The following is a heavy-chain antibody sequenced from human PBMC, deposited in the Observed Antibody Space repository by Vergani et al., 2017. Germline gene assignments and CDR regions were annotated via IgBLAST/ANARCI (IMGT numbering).Heavy chain of an antibody. CDR3: AKGSRWLQLRVDY. CDR1: GFTFSSYC. V-gene: IGHV3-30*18. J-gene: IGHJ4*02. D-gene: IGHD5-24*01. CDR2: ISYDGSNK. Sequence: QVQLVESGGGVVQPGRSLRLSCAASGFTFSSYCMHWVRQAPGKGLEWVAVISYDGSNKYYADSVKGRFTISRDNSKNTLYLQMNSLRAEDTAVYYCAKGSRWLQLRVDYWGQGTLVTVSS.